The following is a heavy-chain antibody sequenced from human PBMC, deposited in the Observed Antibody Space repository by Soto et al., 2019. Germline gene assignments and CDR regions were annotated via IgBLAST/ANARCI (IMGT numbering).Heavy chain of an antibody. CDR2: ISAYNGNT. J-gene: IGHJ5*02. Sequence: ASVKVSCKASGYTFTSYGISWVRQAPGQGREWMGWISAYNGNTNYAQKLQGRVTMTTDTSTSTAYMELRSLRSDDTAIYYCARDPHEFWKSYWFDPWGQGTPVTVSS. CDR1: GYTFTSYG. CDR3: ARDPHEFWKSYWFDP. V-gene: IGHV1-18*04. D-gene: IGHD3-3*01.